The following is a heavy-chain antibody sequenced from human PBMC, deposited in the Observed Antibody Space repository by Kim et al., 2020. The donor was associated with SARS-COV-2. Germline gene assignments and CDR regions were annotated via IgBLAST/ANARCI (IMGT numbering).Heavy chain of an antibody. J-gene: IGHJ4*02. Sequence: IYAQKFQGRVTMTEDTSTDTAYMELSSLRSEDTAVYYCATAYYGDGVLGYWGQGTLVTVSS. CDR3: ATAYYGDGVLGY. D-gene: IGHD4-17*01. V-gene: IGHV1-24*01.